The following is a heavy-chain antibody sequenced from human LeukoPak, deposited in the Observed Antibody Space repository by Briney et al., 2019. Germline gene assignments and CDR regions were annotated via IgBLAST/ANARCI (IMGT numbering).Heavy chain of an antibody. J-gene: IGHJ4*02. CDR3: ARAEYSSPYYFDY. V-gene: IGHV3-11*01. CDR2: ISSSGSTI. CDR1: GFTFSDYY. Sequence: GGSLRLSCAASGFTFSDYYMSWIRQAPGKGLEWGSYISSSGSTIYYADSVKGRFTISRDNAKNSLYLQMNSLRAEDTAVYYCARAEYSSPYYFDYWGQGTLVTVSS. D-gene: IGHD6-6*01.